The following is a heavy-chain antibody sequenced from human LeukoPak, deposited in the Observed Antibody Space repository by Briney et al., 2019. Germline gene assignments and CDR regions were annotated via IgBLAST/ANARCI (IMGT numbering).Heavy chain of an antibody. CDR2: IYYSGSA. V-gene: IGHV4-39*07. CDR1: GGSISSSSYY. CDR3: ASLRSSGWASGYFDY. Sequence: SETLSLTCTVSGGSISSSSYYWGWIRQPPGKGLEWIGNIYYSGSAYYNPSLKSRVTISVDTSKNQFSLKLSSVTAADTAVYYCASLRSSGWASGYFDYWGQGTLVTVSS. D-gene: IGHD6-19*01. J-gene: IGHJ4*02.